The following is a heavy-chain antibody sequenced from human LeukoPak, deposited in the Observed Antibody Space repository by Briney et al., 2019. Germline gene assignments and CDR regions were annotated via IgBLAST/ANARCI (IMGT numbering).Heavy chain of an antibody. CDR1: GGSISSGSYY. V-gene: IGHV4-61*02. CDR2: IHSRGST. J-gene: IGHJ4*02. Sequence: PSETLSLTCTVSGGSISSGSYYWSWIRQPAGKGLEWIGRIHSRGSTNYNPSLKSRVTISIDTSQNQFYLKLSSVTAADTAVYYCARDEGCTNGVCFTLFDYWGQGILVTVSS. D-gene: IGHD2-8*01. CDR3: ARDEGCTNGVCFTLFDY.